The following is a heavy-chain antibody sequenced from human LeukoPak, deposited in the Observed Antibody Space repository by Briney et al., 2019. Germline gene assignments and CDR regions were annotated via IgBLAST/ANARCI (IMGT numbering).Heavy chain of an antibody. J-gene: IGHJ4*02. Sequence: GASVKVSCKASGGTFSSYAISWVRQAPGQGLEWMGGIIPIFGTANYAQKFQGRVTITADESTSTAYMELSSLRSEDTAVYYCATPLVPAAIAYYFDYWGQGTLVTVSS. CDR1: GGTFSSYA. CDR3: ATPLVPAAIAYYFDY. D-gene: IGHD2-2*02. V-gene: IGHV1-69*13. CDR2: IIPIFGTA.